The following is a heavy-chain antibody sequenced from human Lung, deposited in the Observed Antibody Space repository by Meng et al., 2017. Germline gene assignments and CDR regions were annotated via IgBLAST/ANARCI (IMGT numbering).Heavy chain of an antibody. V-gene: IGHV6-1*01. CDR2: TYYRSKWYN. J-gene: IGHJ4*02. CDR1: GDSVSSNRAA. Sequence: QVHLQQSVPRLVKPSQTLSRTCAITGDSVSSNRAAWNWIRQSPSRGLEWLGRTYYRSKWYNGYAVSVRSRITITPDTSKNQFSLQLNSVTPEDTAVYYCARSQQWLDSWGQGTLVTVSS. D-gene: IGHD6-19*01. CDR3: ARSQQWLDS.